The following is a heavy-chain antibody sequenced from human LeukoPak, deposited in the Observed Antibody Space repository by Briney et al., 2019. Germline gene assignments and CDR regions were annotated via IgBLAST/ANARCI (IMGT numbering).Heavy chain of an antibody. J-gene: IGHJ5*02. CDR1: GFTVSSNY. CDR2: IYSGGST. Sequence: GGSLRLSCAASGFTVSSNYMSWVRQAPGKGLEWVSVIYSGGSTYYADSVKGRFTISRDNSKNTLYLQMNSLRAEDTAVYYCARERSELLWFGELFNWFDPWGQGTLVTVSS. D-gene: IGHD3-10*01. CDR3: ARERSELLWFGELFNWFDP. V-gene: IGHV3-53*01.